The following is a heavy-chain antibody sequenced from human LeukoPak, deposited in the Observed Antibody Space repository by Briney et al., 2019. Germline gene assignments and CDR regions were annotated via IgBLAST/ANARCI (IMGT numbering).Heavy chain of an antibody. CDR2: ISSRSDYI. Sequence: GGSLRLSCAASGLSFSTYSMNWVRQAPGKGLEWVSSISSRSDYIYYADSVKVRFTISRDNAKNSLYLQMNSLRAEDTAVYYCARDSSWYDYWGQGTLVTVSS. CDR3: ARDSSWYDY. D-gene: IGHD6-13*01. V-gene: IGHV3-21*01. J-gene: IGHJ4*02. CDR1: GLSFSTYS.